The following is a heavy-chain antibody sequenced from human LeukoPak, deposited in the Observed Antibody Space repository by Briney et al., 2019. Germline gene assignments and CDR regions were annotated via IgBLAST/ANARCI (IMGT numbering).Heavy chain of an antibody. CDR3: ARATYSSSRLEY. CDR2: INSGGSST. J-gene: IGHJ4*02. D-gene: IGHD6-13*01. CDR1: GFTFSSYW. Sequence: GGSLRLSCAASGFTFSSYWMHWVRQAPGKGLVGVSRINSGGSSTSYADSVKGRFTISRDNAKNTMYLQMNSLRAEDTAVYYCARATYSSSRLEYWGQGTLVTVSS. V-gene: IGHV3-74*01.